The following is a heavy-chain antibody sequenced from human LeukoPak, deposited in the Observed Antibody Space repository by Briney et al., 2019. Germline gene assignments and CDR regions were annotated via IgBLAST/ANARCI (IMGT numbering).Heavy chain of an antibody. Sequence: GSLRLSCAVSRFPFSVYEMNWVRQAPGKGLEWVSNIASSGTTKYYADSVKGRFSISRDNAKSSLYLQMNSLRVEDTAVYYCTLLAVASDFDYWGQGALVTVS. CDR2: IASSGTTK. V-gene: IGHV3-48*03. CDR1: RFPFSVYE. D-gene: IGHD6-19*01. CDR3: TLLAVASDFDY. J-gene: IGHJ4*02.